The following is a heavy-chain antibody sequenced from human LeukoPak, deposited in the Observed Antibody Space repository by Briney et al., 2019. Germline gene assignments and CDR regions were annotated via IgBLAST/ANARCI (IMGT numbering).Heavy chain of an antibody. CDR1: GFTFSSYE. CDR2: ISSSGSTI. J-gene: IGHJ6*02. V-gene: IGHV3-48*03. Sequence: QPGGSLRLSCAASGFTFSSYEMNWVRQAPGKGLEWVSYISSSGSTIYYADSVKGRSTISRDNAKNSLYLQMNSLRAEDTAVYYCASGTNLNYYYYYGMDVWGQGTTVTVSS. D-gene: IGHD1-1*01. CDR3: ASGTNLNYYYYYGMDV.